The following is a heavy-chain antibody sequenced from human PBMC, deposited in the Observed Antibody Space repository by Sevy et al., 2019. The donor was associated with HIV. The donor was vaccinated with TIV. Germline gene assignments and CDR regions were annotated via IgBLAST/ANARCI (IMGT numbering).Heavy chain of an antibody. D-gene: IGHD4-4*01. CDR2: IIPIFGTA. CDR3: ARDTMTTITTKAFDI. Sequence: ASVKVSCKASGGTFSSYAISWVRQAPGQGLEWMGGIIPIFGTANYAQKFQGRVTITADESTSTAYMELSSLRSEDTAVYYCARDTMTTITTKAFDIWGQGTMVTVSS. CDR1: GGTFSSYA. V-gene: IGHV1-69*13. J-gene: IGHJ3*02.